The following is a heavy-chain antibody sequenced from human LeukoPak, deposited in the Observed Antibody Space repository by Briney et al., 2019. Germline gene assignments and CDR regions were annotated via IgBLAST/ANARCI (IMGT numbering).Heavy chain of an antibody. V-gene: IGHV1-69*13. CDR1: GGTFSSYA. CDR3: ASDPPYTSSSAW. CDR2: IIPIFGTA. D-gene: IGHD2-2*01. Sequence: ASVKVSCKASGGTFSSYAISWVRQAPGQGLEWMGGIIPIFGTANYAQMFQGRVTLTWDVSTSTAYMVLSSLRSEDTAIYYCASDPPYTSSSAWWGQGTLVTVSS. J-gene: IGHJ4*02.